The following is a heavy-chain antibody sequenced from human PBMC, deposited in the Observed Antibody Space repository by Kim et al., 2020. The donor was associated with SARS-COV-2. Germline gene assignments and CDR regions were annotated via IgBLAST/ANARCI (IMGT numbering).Heavy chain of an antibody. Sequence: GGSLRLSCAASGFTFDDYAIQWVRQVPGKGPEWVSLISRDGGEIKYADSVKGRFTISRDNSKKSVYLQMNSLRSEDTALYYCVRGQQWLIKNWGQGTQVTVSS. CDR1: GFTFDDYA. CDR3: VRGQQWLIKN. CDR2: ISRDGGEI. D-gene: IGHD6-19*01. J-gene: IGHJ4*02. V-gene: IGHV3-43*02.